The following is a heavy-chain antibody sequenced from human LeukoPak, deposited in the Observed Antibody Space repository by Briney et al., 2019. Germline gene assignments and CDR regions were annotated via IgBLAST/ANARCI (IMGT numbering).Heavy chain of an antibody. V-gene: IGHV4-34*01. CDR2: INHSGST. Sequence: PSETLSLTCAVYGGSFSGYYWSWIRQPPGKGLEWIGEINHSGSTNYNPSLKSRVTISVDTSKNQFSLKLSSVTAADTAVYYCAKDDRLLRFLHWGQGTLVTVSS. J-gene: IGHJ4*02. D-gene: IGHD3-16*01. CDR3: AKDDRLLRFLH. CDR1: GGSFSGYY.